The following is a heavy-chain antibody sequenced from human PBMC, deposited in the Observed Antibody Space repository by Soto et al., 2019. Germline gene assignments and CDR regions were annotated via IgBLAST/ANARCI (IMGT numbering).Heavy chain of an antibody. V-gene: IGHV4-59*12. CDR1: GDSITSNY. Sequence: SETLSLTCTVAGDSITSNYWVWIRQPPGKGLEWLGYIHYSGNTNYNPSLRSRVTISLDTSKSQFSLKLSSVTAADTAVYYCAREGLSYGDSFDYWGQGTLVTVSS. J-gene: IGHJ4*02. CDR3: AREGLSYGDSFDY. D-gene: IGHD4-17*01. CDR2: IHYSGNT.